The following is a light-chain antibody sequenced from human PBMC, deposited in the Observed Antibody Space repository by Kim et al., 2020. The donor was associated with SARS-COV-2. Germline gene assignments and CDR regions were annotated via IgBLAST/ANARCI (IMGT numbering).Light chain of an antibody. CDR3: QVWDSSSDHVV. CDR1: NIGSKR. J-gene: IGLJ2*01. Sequence: APGKTARITCGGNNIGSKRVHWYQKKPGQAPGLVVYDDSDRPSGIPERFSGSNSGNTATLTISRVEAGDEADYYCQVWDSSSDHVVFGGGTQLTVL. V-gene: IGLV3-21*03. CDR2: DDS.